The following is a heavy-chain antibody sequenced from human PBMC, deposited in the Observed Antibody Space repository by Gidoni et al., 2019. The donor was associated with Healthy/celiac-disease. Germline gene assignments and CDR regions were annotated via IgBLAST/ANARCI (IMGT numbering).Heavy chain of an antibody. CDR2: ISYDGSNK. Sequence: QVQLVESGGGVVQPGRSLRLSCAASGFTFSSYGMHWVRQAPGKGLEWVAVISYDGSNKYYADSVKGRFTISRDNSKNMLYLQMNSLRAEDTAVYYCARDVKSRPFDYWGQGTLVTVSS. CDR3: ARDVKSRPFDY. V-gene: IGHV3-30*03. J-gene: IGHJ4*02. CDR1: GFTFSSYG.